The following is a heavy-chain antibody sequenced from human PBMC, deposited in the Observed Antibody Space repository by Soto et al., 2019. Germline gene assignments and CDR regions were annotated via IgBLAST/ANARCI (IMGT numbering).Heavy chain of an antibody. Sequence: SETLSLTCTVSGGSISSSSYYWGWIRQPPGKGLEWIGSIYYSGSTYYNPSLKSRVTISVDTSKNQFSLKLSSVTAADTAVYYCARQDDFWSGRYYYYGMDVWGQGTTVT. V-gene: IGHV4-39*01. D-gene: IGHD3-3*01. CDR1: GGSISSSSYY. CDR2: IYYSGST. J-gene: IGHJ6*02. CDR3: ARQDDFWSGRYYYYGMDV.